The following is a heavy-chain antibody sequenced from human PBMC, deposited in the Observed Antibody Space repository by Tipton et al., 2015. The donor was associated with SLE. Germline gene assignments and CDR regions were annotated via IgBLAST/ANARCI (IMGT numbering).Heavy chain of an antibody. CDR2: IWFDGSEK. CDR1: GFTFSTYW. Sequence: SLRLSCAASGFTFSTYWMSWVRQAPGKGLEWVAGIWFDGSEKLCPDSVKGRFTISRDNSKNTLFLQMNSLRAEDTAVYYCARDDETGDYIDYWGQGALVTVSS. CDR3: ARDDETGDYIDY. V-gene: IGHV3-33*08. J-gene: IGHJ4*02.